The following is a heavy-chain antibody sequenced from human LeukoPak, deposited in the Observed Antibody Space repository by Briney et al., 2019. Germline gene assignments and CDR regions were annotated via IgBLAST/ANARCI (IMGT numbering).Heavy chain of an antibody. CDR2: MSAYNGNT. J-gene: IGHJ6*02. V-gene: IGHV1-18*01. CDR3: ARDHLSGGSGSYYNVFSYYYYYGMDV. Sequence: ASVKVSCKASGYTFTSYGISWVRQAPGQGLEWMGWMSAYNGNTNYAQKLQGRVTMTTDTSTSTAYMELRSLRSDDTAVYYCARDHLSGGSGSYYNVFSYYYYYGMDVWGQGTTVTVSS. CDR1: GYTFTSYG. D-gene: IGHD3-10*01.